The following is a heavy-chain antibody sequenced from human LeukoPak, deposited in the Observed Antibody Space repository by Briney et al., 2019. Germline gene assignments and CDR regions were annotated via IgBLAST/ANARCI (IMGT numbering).Heavy chain of an antibody. CDR3: ARAFASWYYDFWSGYYHKYNWFDP. J-gene: IGHJ5*02. CDR2: INHSGST. V-gene: IGHV4-34*01. CDR1: GGSFSGYY. D-gene: IGHD3-3*01. Sequence: SETLSLTCAVYGGSFSGYYWGWIRQPPGKGLEWIGEINHSGSTNYNPSLKSRVTISVDTSKNQFSLKLSSVTAADTAVYYCARAFASWYYDFWSGYYHKYNWFDPWGQGTLVTVSS.